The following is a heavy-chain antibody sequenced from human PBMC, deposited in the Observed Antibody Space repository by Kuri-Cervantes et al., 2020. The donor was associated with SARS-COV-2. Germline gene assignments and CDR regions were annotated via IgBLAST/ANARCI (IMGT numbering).Heavy chain of an antibody. CDR2: IYYSGST. D-gene: IGHD4/OR15-4a*01. V-gene: IGHV4-61*08. CDR3: ARDPNANHNNWFDP. CDR1: GDSISSSAYH. Sequence: SETLSLTCTGSGDSISSSAYHWGWIRQPPGKGLEWIGYIYYSGSTNYNPSLKSRVTISVDTSKNQFSLKLSSVTAADTAVYHCARDPNANHNNWFDPWGQGTLVTVSS. J-gene: IGHJ5*02.